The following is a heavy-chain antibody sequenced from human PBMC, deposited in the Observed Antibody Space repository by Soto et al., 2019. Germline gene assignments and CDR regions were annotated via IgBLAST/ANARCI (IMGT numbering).Heavy chain of an antibody. Sequence: QVQLVQSGAEVNKPGSSVKVSCKASGGTFSSYAISWVRQAPGQGLEWMGGIIPIFGTANYAQKFQGRVTITADESTSTAYMELSSLRSEDTAVYYCARRAMIVVDYYFDYWGQGTLVTVSS. V-gene: IGHV1-69*01. CDR2: IIPIFGTA. CDR3: ARRAMIVVDYYFDY. D-gene: IGHD3-22*01. J-gene: IGHJ4*02. CDR1: GGTFSSYA.